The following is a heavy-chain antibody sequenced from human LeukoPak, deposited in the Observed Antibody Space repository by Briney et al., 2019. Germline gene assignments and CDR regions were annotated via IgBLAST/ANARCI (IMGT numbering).Heavy chain of an antibody. Sequence: GGSLRLSCAASGGTFSSYSRNWVRQAPGKGLEWVATISGRRDSAPYADSVTGRFTISRDNSKNTLYLQMNSLRAEDTAVYYCAKDPNFYYCMDVWGKGTTVTISS. V-gene: IGHV3-23*01. CDR2: ISGRRDSA. CDR3: AKDPNFYYCMDV. J-gene: IGHJ6*03. CDR1: GGTFSSYS.